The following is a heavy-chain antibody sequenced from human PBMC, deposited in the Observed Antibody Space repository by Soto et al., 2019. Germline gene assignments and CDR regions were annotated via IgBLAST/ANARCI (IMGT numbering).Heavy chain of an antibody. D-gene: IGHD2-2*01. CDR3: ARGGRAIVVVPAASNWFDP. J-gene: IGHJ5*02. CDR2: INHSGST. V-gene: IGHV4-34*01. CDR1: GGSFSGYY. Sequence: PSETLSLTCAFYGGSFSGYYWSWIRQPPGKGLEWIGEINHSGSTNYNPSLKSRVTISVDTSKNQFSLKLSSVTAADTAVYYCARGGRAIVVVPAASNWFDPWGQGTLVTVSS.